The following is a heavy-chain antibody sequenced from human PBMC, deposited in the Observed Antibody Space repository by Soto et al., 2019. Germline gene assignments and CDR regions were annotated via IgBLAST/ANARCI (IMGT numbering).Heavy chain of an antibody. CDR2: IGGSGTAS. J-gene: IGHJ4*02. D-gene: IGHD5-18*01. CDR1: GFTFSGYA. CDR3: AKVEGRGYNYGYYDY. Sequence: EVQLLQSGGGLVQPGGSLRLSCVVSGFTFSGYAMSWVRQAPGMGLEWVSGIGGSGTASGYAESVKGRFTISRDNTKNTLYLHMTSLRDEDTAVYYCAKVEGRGYNYGYYDYWGQGTLVIVSS. V-gene: IGHV3-23*01.